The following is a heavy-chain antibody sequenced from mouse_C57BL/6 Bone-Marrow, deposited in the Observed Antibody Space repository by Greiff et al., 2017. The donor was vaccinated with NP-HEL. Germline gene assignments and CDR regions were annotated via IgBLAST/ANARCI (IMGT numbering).Heavy chain of an antibody. V-gene: IGHV1-81*01. CDR3: AREVYYGPWFAY. CDR1: GYTFTSYG. J-gene: IGHJ3*01. Sequence: QVQLQQSGAELARPGASVKLSCKASGYTFTSYGISWVKQRTGQGLEWIGEIYPRSGNTYYTEKFKGKATLTADKSSSTAYMELRSLTSEDSAVYFCAREVYYGPWFAYWGQGTLVTVSA. CDR2: IYPRSGNT. D-gene: IGHD2-1*01.